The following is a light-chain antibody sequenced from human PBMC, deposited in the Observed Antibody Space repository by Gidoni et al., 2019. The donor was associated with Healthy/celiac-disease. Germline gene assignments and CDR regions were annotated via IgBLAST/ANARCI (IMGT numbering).Light chain of an antibody. J-gene: IGKJ3*01. CDR3: QQSYSTPFN. Sequence: DIQSTQCPSSLSASVGDRATITCRARQSISSYLNWYQQKPGKAPKLLIYAASSLQSGVPSRFSGSGSGTDFTLTISSLQPEDFATYYCQQSYSTPFNFGHGTKVDIK. CDR2: AAS. CDR1: QSISSY. V-gene: IGKV1-39*01.